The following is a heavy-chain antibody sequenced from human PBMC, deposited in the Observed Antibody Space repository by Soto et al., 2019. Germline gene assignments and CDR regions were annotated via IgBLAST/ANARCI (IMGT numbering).Heavy chain of an antibody. CDR3: ARGAGQGGDFDY. V-gene: IGHV4-59*01. J-gene: IGHJ4*02. Sequence: LPETLSLTCTVSGGSISSYYWSWIRQPPGKGLEWIGYIYYSGSTNYNPSLKSRVTISVDTSKNQFSLKLSSVTAADTAVYYCARGAGQGGDFDYWGQGTLVTVSS. D-gene: IGHD6-19*01. CDR1: GGSISSYY. CDR2: IYYSGST.